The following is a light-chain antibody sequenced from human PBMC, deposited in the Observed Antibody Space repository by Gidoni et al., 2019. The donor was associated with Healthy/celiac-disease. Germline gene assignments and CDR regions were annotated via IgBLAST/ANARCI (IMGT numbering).Light chain of an antibody. CDR1: QSVSSY. V-gene: IGKV3-11*01. J-gene: IGKJ3*01. CDR3: QQRSNWPPIFT. Sequence: EIVLTQSPATLSLSPGERATLSCRASQSVSSYLAWYQQKPGQAPRLLIYDASNRATGIPARFSGSVSGTDFTLTISSLEPDDFAVYYCQQRSNWPPIFTFGPGTKVDIQ. CDR2: DAS.